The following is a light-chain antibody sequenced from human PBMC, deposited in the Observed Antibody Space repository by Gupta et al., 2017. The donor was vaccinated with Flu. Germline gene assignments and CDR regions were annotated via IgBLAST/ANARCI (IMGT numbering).Light chain of an antibody. CDR3: QQYQSLWT. CDR2: KGS. CDR1: QSIGSW. J-gene: IGKJ1*01. V-gene: IGKV1-5*03. Sequence: QMTQSPSTLSASVGDRVTITCRASQSIGSWLAWYQEKPGKAPKLLIYKGSSLESGVPSRFSGTGSGTEFTLTINSLQPDDFATYYCQQYQSLWTFGPGTKVDIK.